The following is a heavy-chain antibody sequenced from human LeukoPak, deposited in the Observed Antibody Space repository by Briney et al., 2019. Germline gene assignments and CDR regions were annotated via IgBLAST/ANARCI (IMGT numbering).Heavy chain of an antibody. Sequence: GGSLRLSCAASGFTFSNAWMSWVRQAPGKGLEWVGRIESKTDGGTTGYAAPVKGRFTISRDDSKNTLYLQMNSLKTEDTAVYYCTNFDWLPDYWGQGTLVTVS. J-gene: IGHJ4*02. CDR1: GFTFSNAW. V-gene: IGHV3-15*04. CDR3: TNFDWLPDY. D-gene: IGHD3-9*01. CDR2: IESKTDGGTT.